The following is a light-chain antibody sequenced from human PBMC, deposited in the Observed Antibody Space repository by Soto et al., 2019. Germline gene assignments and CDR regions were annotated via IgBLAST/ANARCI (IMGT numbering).Light chain of an antibody. J-gene: IGLJ3*02. CDR2: ELT. V-gene: IGLV2-14*01. Sequence: HSALTQPASVSGTPGQRITIYCTGTGSDVGGSNYVSWYQQHTVKPPKLVIYELTNRPSRVSSRFSGAKSGNTASLTICGLKADDEAEYNCGALSSSTRIMVFRGGTKLTVL. CDR1: GSDVGGSNY. CDR3: GALSSSTRIMV.